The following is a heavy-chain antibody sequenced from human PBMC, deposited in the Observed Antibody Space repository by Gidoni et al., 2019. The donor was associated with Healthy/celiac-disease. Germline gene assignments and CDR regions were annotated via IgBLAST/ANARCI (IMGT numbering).Heavy chain of an antibody. V-gene: IGHV3-53*01. D-gene: IGHD6-13*01. J-gene: IGHJ4*02. CDR2: IYSGGST. CDR1: GFTVSSNY. CDR3: ARDPRGAAAAEDY. Sequence: EVQLVESGGGLIQPGGSLRLSCAASGFTVSSNYMSWVRQAPGKGLEWVSVIYSGGSTYYADSVKGRFTISRDNSKNTLYLQMNSLRAEDTAVYYCARDPRGAAAAEDYWGQGTLVTVSS.